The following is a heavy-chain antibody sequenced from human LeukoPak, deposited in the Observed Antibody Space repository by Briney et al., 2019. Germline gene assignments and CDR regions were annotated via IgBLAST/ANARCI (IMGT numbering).Heavy chain of an antibody. CDR1: GFTFSSYA. V-gene: IGHV3-23*01. CDR3: ARVRGNNYGALDY. J-gene: IGHJ4*02. Sequence: GGSLRLSCAASGFTFSSYAMSWVRQAPGKGLEWVSAISGSGGSTYYADSVKGRFTISRDNSKNTLYLQMNSLRAEDTAVYYCARVRGNNYGALDYWGQGTLVTVSS. CDR2: ISGSGGST. D-gene: IGHD5-18*01.